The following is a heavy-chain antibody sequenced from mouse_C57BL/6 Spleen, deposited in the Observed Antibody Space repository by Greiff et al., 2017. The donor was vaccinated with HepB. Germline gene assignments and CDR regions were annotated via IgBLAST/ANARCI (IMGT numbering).Heavy chain of an antibody. D-gene: IGHD4-1*01. J-gene: IGHJ2*01. CDR3: TRGYGLTGGRYYFDY. CDR2: IDPENGDT. CDR1: GFNIKDDY. V-gene: IGHV14-4*01. Sequence: EVQLQQSGAELVRPGASVKLSCTASGFNIKDDYMHWVKQRPEQGLEWIGWIDPENGDTEYASKFQGKATITADTSSNTAYLQLSSLTSEDTAVYNCTRGYGLTGGRYYFDYWGQGTTLTVSS.